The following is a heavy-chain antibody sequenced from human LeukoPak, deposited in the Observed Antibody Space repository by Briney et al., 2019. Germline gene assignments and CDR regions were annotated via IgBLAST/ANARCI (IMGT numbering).Heavy chain of an antibody. J-gene: IGHJ4*02. Sequence: GGSLSLSCAASGFTFTTYSMNWVRQAPGKGLEWVSSITSPVGRIYYADSLKGRITISRDNARSSLYLQMNSLTAEDTAVYYCATDGRSSGWYGFDYWGLGTLVTVSS. CDR3: ATDGRSSGWYGFDY. D-gene: IGHD6-19*01. CDR1: GFTFTTYS. V-gene: IGHV3-21*01. CDR2: ITSPVGRI.